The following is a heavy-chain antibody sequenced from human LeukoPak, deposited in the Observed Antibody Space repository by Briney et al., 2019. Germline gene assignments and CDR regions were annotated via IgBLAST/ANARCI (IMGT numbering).Heavy chain of an antibody. D-gene: IGHD6-19*01. CDR3: ARSLYSSVDY. CDR2: IYTSGST. CDR1: GGSISSSSYY. V-gene: IGHV4-61*02. Sequence: SETLSLTCTVSGGSISSSSYYWSWIRQPPGKGLEWIGRIYTSGSTNYNPSLKSRVTMSVDTSKNQFSLKLSSVTAADTAVYYCARSLYSSVDYWGRGTLVTVSS. J-gene: IGHJ4*02.